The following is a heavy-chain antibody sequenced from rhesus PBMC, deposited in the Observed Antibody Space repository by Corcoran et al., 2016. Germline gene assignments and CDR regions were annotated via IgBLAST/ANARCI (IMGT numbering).Heavy chain of an antibody. CDR1: GFTFSDYY. D-gene: IGHD3-3*01. J-gene: IGHJ4*01. Sequence: EVQLVESGGGLVPPGGSLRLSCAASGFTFSDYYMTWVRQAPGKGLEWVSSISRASTDIYYTDSVKGRFTVSRDNAMNSLSLQMNSLKTEDTAVYYCTRGDYNFWTGYSDYFDFWGQGVLVTVSS. CDR3: TRGDYNFWTGYSDYFDF. V-gene: IGHV3S16*01. CDR2: ISRASTDI.